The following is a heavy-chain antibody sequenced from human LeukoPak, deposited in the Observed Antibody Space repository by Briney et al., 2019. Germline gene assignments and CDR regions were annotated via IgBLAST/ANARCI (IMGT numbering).Heavy chain of an antibody. CDR2: ISSSSSYI. V-gene: IGHV3-21*01. D-gene: IGHD2-15*01. Sequence: GGSLRLSCGASGFTFTIAWMTWVRQAPGKGLEWVSSISSSSSYIYYADSVKGRFTISRDNAKNSLYLQMNSLRAEDMAVYYCASGRVINCSGGSCSYYFDYWGQGTLVTVSS. CDR3: ASGRVINCSGGSCSYYFDY. J-gene: IGHJ4*02. CDR1: GFTFTIAW.